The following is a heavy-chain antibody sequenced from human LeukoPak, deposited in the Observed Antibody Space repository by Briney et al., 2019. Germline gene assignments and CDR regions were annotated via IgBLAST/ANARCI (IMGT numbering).Heavy chain of an antibody. Sequence: ASVKVSCKASGGTFISYAISWVRQAPGQGLEWMGRIIPILGIANYAQKFQGRVTITADKSTSTAYMELSGLRSEDTAVYYCARIPDYYYYGMDVWGQGTTVTVSS. CDR2: IIPILGIA. CDR3: ARIPDYYYYGMDV. V-gene: IGHV1-69*04. J-gene: IGHJ6*02. CDR1: GGTFISYA.